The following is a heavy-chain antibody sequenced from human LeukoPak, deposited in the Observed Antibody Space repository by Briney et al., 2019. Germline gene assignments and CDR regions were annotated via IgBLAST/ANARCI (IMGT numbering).Heavy chain of an antibody. V-gene: IGHV3-7*01. CDR3: ARGSGSFDWFDP. CDR2: INQDGSEK. Sequence: GGSLRLSCAASGFTFSGYWMSWVRQAPGKGLEWVSNINQDGSEKYYVDSVKGRFTISRDNAKNSLYLQMNSLRAEDTAVYYCARGSGSFDWFDPWGQGTLVTVSS. CDR1: GFTFSGYW. J-gene: IGHJ5*02. D-gene: IGHD3-10*01.